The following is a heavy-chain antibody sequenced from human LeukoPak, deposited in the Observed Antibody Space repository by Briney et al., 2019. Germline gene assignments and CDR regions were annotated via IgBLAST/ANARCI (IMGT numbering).Heavy chain of an antibody. V-gene: IGHV3-21*01. CDR2: ISSSGQI. CDR3: ARGGAKGSFDY. J-gene: IGHJ4*02. Sequence: PGGSLRLPCVASGFTFSTYSMTWVRQAPGKGLEWVSSISSSGQISYTDSVKGRFTISRDNARNSLYLQMNSLRVEDTSVYYCARGGAKGSFDYWGQGTLVTVSS. CDR1: GFTFSTYS.